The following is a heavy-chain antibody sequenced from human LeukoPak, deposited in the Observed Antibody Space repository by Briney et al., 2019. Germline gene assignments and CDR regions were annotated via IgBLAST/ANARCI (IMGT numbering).Heavy chain of an antibody. CDR2: VSGSGGTT. CDR1: GFTFSGFA. CDR3: AKGTDWGQRAFDI. J-gene: IGHJ3*02. D-gene: IGHD7-27*01. V-gene: IGHV3-23*01. Sequence: GGSLRLSCAASGFTFSGFAMSWVRQAPGKGLEWVSFVSGSGGTTYYADSVKGRFTISRDNSKNTLYLQMNSLRADDTAVYYCAKGTDWGQRAFDIWGQGTMVTVSS.